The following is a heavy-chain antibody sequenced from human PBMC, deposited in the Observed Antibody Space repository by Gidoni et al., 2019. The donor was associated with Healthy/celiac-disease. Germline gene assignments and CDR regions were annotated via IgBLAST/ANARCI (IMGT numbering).Heavy chain of an antibody. J-gene: IGHJ4*02. Sequence: QVTLKESGPVLVKPTETLTLTCTVSGFSLSNARMGVSWIRQPPGKDLEWLAHIFSTDEKSYSTSLKSRLTISKDTSKSQVVLTMTTMDPVDTATYYCALIVGPQSIAVAGIFDYWGQGTLVTVSS. V-gene: IGHV2-26*01. CDR1: GFSLSNARMG. CDR2: IFSTDEK. CDR3: ALIVGPQSIAVAGIFDY. D-gene: IGHD6-19*01.